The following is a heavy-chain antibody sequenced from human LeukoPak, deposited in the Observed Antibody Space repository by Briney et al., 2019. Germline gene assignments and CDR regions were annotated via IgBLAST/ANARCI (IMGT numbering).Heavy chain of an antibody. J-gene: IGHJ4*02. V-gene: IGHV3-33*06. CDR3: AKDAQRGFDYSNSLEY. CDR1: GFTFSHYG. CDR2: IWSDGTNQ. Sequence: GGSLRLSCAASGFTFSHYGFHWVRQAPGRGLEGVAVIWSDGTNQFYADSVKGRFTISRDSSQKTVYLEMHSLRTEDTAMYYCAKDAQRGFDYSNSLEYWGPGTLVTVSS. D-gene: IGHD4-11*01.